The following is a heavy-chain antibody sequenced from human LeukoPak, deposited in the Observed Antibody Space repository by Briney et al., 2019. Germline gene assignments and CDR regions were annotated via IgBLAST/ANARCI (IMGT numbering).Heavy chain of an antibody. CDR3: ARDSEGFIGWFDP. D-gene: IGHD1-26*01. V-gene: IGHV3-74*03. CDR2: VNGDGSST. J-gene: IGHJ5*02. CDR1: GFTLSIYW. Sequence: GGSLRLSCAASGFTLSIYWVHWVRQAPGGGLVWVSRVNGDGSSTTYADSVKGRFPISRDNAKNTLYLQMNSLRAEDTAVYYCARDSEGFIGWFDPWGQGTLVTVSS.